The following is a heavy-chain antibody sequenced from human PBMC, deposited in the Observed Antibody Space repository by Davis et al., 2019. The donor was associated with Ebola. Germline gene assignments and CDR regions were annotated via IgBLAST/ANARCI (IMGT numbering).Heavy chain of an antibody. CDR2: VSSNSAYI. Sequence: GESLKISCAASGFTFSTYTMTWVRQAPGKGLEWVSSVSSNSAYIYYADSVKGRFTISRDSATKSLYLQMNGLRAEDTAVYYCARHGYSGHDYRAYFYGMDVWGQGTTVTVTS. CDR3: ARHGYSGHDYRAYFYGMDV. D-gene: IGHD5-12*01. J-gene: IGHJ6*02. CDR1: GFTFSTYT. V-gene: IGHV3-21*01.